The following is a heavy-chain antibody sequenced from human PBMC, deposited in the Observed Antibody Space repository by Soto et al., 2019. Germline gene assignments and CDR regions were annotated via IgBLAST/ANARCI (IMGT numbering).Heavy chain of an antibody. D-gene: IGHD1-7*01. CDR2: INHRGRT. J-gene: IGHJ5*02. Sequence: VSGGSFSGYYCSLIRQPPGKGLEWIGEINHRGRTNYNPSLKSRVTISVDTSKNQFSLKLSSVTAADTAVYYCAKIEGDNWNYINPWGQGTLVTVSS. CDR1: GGSFSGYY. V-gene: IGHV4-34*01. CDR3: AKIEGDNWNYINP.